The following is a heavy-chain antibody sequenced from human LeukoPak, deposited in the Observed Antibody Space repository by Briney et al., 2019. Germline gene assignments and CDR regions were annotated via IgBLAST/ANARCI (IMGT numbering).Heavy chain of an antibody. CDR3: ARQDGDFWSGYYSSNWFDP. CDR1: GYTFPSYW. V-gene: IGHV5-51*01. D-gene: IGHD3-3*01. CDR2: IYPGDSDT. J-gene: IGHJ5*02. Sequence: GESLKISCKGSGYTFPSYWIGWVRQTPGKGLEWMGIIYPGDSDTRYSPTFQGQVTISADKSISTAYLQWGSLKASDTAMYYCARQDGDFWSGYYSSNWFDPWGQGTLVTVSS.